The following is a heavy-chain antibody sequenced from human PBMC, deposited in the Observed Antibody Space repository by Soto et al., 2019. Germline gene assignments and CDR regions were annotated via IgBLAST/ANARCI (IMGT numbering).Heavy chain of an antibody. D-gene: IGHD3-22*01. CDR2: IIPIFGTA. CDR1: GGTFSSYA. J-gene: IGHJ4*02. Sequence: ASVKVSCKASGGTFSSYAISWVRQAPGQGLEWMGGIIPIFGTANYAQKFQGRVTITADESTSTAYMELSSLRSEDTAVYYCARGVSGEYYYDSSGPDFDYWGQGTLVTVSS. V-gene: IGHV1-69*13. CDR3: ARGVSGEYYYDSSGPDFDY.